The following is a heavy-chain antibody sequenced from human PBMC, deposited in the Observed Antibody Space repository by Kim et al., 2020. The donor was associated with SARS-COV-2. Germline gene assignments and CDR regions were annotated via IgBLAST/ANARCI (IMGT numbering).Heavy chain of an antibody. CDR2: ISAYNGNT. D-gene: IGHD3-10*01. CDR1: GYTFTSYG. V-gene: IGHV1-18*01. Sequence: ASVKVSCKASGYTFTSYGISWVRQAPGQGLEWMGWISAYNGNTNYAQKLQGRVTMTTDTSTSTAYMELRSLRSDDTAVDYCARDDLWFGELKYGMDVWGPGTTVTVSS. CDR3: ARDDLWFGELKYGMDV. J-gene: IGHJ6*02.